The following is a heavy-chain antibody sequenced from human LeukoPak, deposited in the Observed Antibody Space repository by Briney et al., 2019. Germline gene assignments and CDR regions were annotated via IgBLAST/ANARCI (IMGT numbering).Heavy chain of an antibody. D-gene: IGHD3-9*01. CDR3: AKEPPYDILTGYHDYGMDV. CDR2: ISGSGGST. J-gene: IGHJ6*02. V-gene: IGHV3-23*01. CDR1: GFTFSSYA. Sequence: GGSLRLSCAASGFTFSSYAMSWVRQAPGKGLEWVSAISGSGGSTYYADSVKGRFTISRDNSRNTLYLQMNSLRAEDTAVYYCAKEPPYDILTGYHDYGMDVWGQGTTVTVSS.